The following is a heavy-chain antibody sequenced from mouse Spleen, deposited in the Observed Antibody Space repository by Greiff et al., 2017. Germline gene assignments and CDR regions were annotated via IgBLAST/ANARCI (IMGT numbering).Heavy chain of an antibody. J-gene: IGHJ3*01. CDR2: IRNKANGYTT. Sequence: EVKVVESGGGLVQPGGSLSLSCAASGFTFTDYYMSWVRQPPGKALEWLGFIRNKANGYTTEYSASVKGRFTISRDNSQSILYLQMNALRAEDSATYYCARSITTTGWFAYWGQGTLVTVSA. CDR1: GFTFTDYY. V-gene: IGHV7-3*01. CDR3: ARSITTTGWFAY. D-gene: IGHD2-4*01.